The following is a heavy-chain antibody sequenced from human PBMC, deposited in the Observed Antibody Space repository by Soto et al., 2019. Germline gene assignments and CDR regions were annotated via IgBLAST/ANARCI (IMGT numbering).Heavy chain of an antibody. CDR1: GYTFTSYG. Sequence: ASVKVSCKASGYTFTSYGISWVRQAPGQGLEWMGWISAYSGNTNYAQKLQGRVTMTTDTSTSTAYMELRSLRSDDTAVYYCARDLGYCSSTSCFSYYYYYYGMDVWGQGTTVTVSS. V-gene: IGHV1-18*01. D-gene: IGHD2-2*01. CDR3: ARDLGYCSSTSCFSYYYYYYGMDV. CDR2: ISAYSGNT. J-gene: IGHJ6*02.